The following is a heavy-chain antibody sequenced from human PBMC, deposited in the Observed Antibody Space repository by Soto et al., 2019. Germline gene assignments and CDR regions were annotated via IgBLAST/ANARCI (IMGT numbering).Heavy chain of an antibody. J-gene: IGHJ6*02. V-gene: IGHV4-34*01. D-gene: IGHD3-22*01. Sequence: PSETLSLTCAVYGGSFSGYYWSWIRQPPGKGLEWIGEINHSGSTNYNPSLKSRVTISVDTSKNQFSLKLSSVTAADTAVYYCARATYYYDSSGYYARYYYYYGMDVWGQGTTVTV. CDR1: GGSFSGYY. CDR2: INHSGST. CDR3: ARATYYYDSSGYYARYYYYYGMDV.